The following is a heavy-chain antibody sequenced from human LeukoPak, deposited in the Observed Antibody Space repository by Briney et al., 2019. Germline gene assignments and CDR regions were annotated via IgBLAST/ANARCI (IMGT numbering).Heavy chain of an antibody. D-gene: IGHD3-3*01. Sequence: SETLSLTCTVSGGSISSYYWSWIRQPAGKGLEWIGRIYTSGSTNYNPSLKSRVTMSVDTSKNQFSLKLSSVTAADTAVYYCASGSPRYYDFWSGYFVGLSGAPATAYFDYWGQGTLVTVSS. CDR2: IYTSGST. CDR1: GGSISSYY. CDR3: ASGSPRYYDFWSGYFVGLSGAPATAYFDY. J-gene: IGHJ4*02. V-gene: IGHV4-4*07.